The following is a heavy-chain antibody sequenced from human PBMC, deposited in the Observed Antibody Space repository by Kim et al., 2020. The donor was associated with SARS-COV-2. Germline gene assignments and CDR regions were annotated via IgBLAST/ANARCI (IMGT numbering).Heavy chain of an antibody. CDR2: ISSSSSTI. V-gene: IGHV3-48*04. D-gene: IGHD5-12*01. CDR1: GFTFSSYG. Sequence: GGSLRLSCAASGFTFSSYGMNWVRQAPGKGLEWVSYISSSSSTIYYADSVKGRFTISRDNAKNSLYLQMNSLRAEDTAVYYCAAGYSGYDSGFDYWGQGTLVTVSS. J-gene: IGHJ4*02. CDR3: AAGYSGYDSGFDY.